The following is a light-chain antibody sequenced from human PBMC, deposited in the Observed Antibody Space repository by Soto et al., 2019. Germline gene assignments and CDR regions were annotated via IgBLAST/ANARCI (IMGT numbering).Light chain of an antibody. CDR3: QQYNDWPLT. CDR2: GTS. Sequence: EIVLTQSPGTLSLSPGERGTLSCRASQSVSSSYLAWYQQKPGQAPRLLMYGTSTRATGTPDRFSGSGSGTDFTLTISSLEPEDVAVYYCQQYNDWPLTFGGGTKVEIK. J-gene: IGKJ4*01. V-gene: IGKV3-20*01. CDR1: QSVSSSY.